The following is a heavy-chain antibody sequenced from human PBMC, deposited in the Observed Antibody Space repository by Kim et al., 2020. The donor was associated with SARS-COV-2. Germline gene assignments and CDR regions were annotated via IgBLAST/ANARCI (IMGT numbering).Heavy chain of an antibody. J-gene: IGHJ4*02. Sequence: SETLSLTCTVSGGSVSSGRFYWGWVRQPPGKGLEWIGYINYNGRTNYNPSLKTRVTMSLDTSKSQFSLRLTSVTAADTAVYFCARERAINVMALFTDSSGPGMQVTLSS. D-gene: IGHD2-8*01. CDR2: INYNGRT. CDR1: GGSVSSGRFY. V-gene: IGHV4-61*01. CDR3: ARERAINVMALFTDS.